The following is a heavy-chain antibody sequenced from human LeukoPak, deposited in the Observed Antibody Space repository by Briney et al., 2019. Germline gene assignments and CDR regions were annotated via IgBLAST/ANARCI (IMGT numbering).Heavy chain of an antibody. CDR1: GYTFTRYG. CDR3: ARDEMGYSGSYYLSFDP. Sequence: GASVKVSCKASGYTFTRYGISWVRQAPGQGLEWMGWINPNNGNTNYVQKLQGRVTMTTDTSTSTAYMELGSLRSDDTAVYYCARDEMGYSGSYYLSFDPWGQGTLVTVAS. V-gene: IGHV1-18*01. D-gene: IGHD1-26*01. CDR2: INPNNGNT. J-gene: IGHJ5*02.